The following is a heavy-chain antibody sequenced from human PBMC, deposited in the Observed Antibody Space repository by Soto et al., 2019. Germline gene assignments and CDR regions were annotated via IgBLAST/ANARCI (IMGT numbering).Heavy chain of an antibody. V-gene: IGHV3-23*01. CDR1: GFTFSSYA. CDR3: AKARSGYPYSSSWYSESFDY. D-gene: IGHD6-13*01. J-gene: IGHJ4*02. Sequence: EVQLLESGGGLVQPGGSLRLSCAASGFTFSSYAMSWVRQAPGKGLEWVSAISGSGGSTYYADSVKGRFTISRDNSKNTLHLQMNSLRAEDTAVYYCAKARSGYPYSSSWYSESFDYWGQGTLVTVSS. CDR2: ISGSGGST.